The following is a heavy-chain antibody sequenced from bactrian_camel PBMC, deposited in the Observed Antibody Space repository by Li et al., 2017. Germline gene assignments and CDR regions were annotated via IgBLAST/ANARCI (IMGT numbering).Heavy chain of an antibody. Sequence: GGGSVQAGGSLRLSCAAPGYIYRSNYMGWFRQAPGKEREGVAAIYTYGGTTYYTDSVRGRFTISQDNAQNTLYLQLNSLKTEDTAMYYCAKEEGVGGNQFGYTYWGQGTQVTVS. CDR1: GYIYRSNY. V-gene: IGHV3S1*01. D-gene: IGHD5*01. J-gene: IGHJ4*01. CDR3: AKEEGVGGNQFGYTY. CDR2: IYTYGGTT.